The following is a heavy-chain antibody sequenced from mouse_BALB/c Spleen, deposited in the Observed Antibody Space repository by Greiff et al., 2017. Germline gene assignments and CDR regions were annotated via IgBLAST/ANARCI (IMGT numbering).Heavy chain of an antibody. CDR2: ISSGSSTI. D-gene: IGHD2-3*01. Sequence: EVNVVESGGGLVQPGGSRKLSCAASGFTFSSFGMHWVRQAPEKGLEWVAYISSGSSTIYYADTVKGRFTISRDNPKNTLFLQMTSLRSEDTAMYYCARENDYAMDYWGQGTSVTVSS. V-gene: IGHV5-17*02. CDR3: ARENDYAMDY. J-gene: IGHJ4*01. CDR1: GFTFSSFG.